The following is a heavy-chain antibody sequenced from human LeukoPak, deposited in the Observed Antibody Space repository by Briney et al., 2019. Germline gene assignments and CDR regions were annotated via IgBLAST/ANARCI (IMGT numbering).Heavy chain of an antibody. CDR1: GYTFTSYY. D-gene: IGHD6-13*01. Sequence: ASVKVSCKASGYTFTSYYMHWVRQAPGQGLEWMGIINPSGGSTSYAQKFQGRVTMIRDTSTSTVYMELSCLRSEDTAVYYCARTGGSSWYDYWGQGTLVTVSS. CDR2: INPSGGST. CDR3: ARTGGSSWYDY. V-gene: IGHV1-46*03. J-gene: IGHJ4*02.